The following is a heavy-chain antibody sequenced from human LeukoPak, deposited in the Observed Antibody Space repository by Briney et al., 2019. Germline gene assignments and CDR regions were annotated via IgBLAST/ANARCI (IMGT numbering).Heavy chain of an antibody. J-gene: IGHJ4*02. V-gene: IGHV3-23*01. CDR3: SKDSSPLHCSSPSCTTD. D-gene: IGHD2-2*01. CDR2: ISDNGHIT. Sequence: GGSLRLSCAASGFTFSRFSMSWVRQAPGKGLEWVSVISDNGHITYYADSVKGRFTISRDNSKNTLYLQMNSLRAEDTAVYYCSKDSSPLHCSSPSCTTDWGQGTLVTVSS. CDR1: GFTFSRFS.